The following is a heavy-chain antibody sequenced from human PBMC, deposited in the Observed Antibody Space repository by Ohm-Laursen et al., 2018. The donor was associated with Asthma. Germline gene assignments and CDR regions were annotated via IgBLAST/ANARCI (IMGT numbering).Heavy chain of an antibody. CDR1: GFNFGTYG. J-gene: IGHJ3*01. V-gene: IGHV3-30*18. Sequence: SLRLSCAASGFNFGTYGMHWVRQAPGKGPEWVAVISQDGSSEYYADSVKGRFTISRDNSKNTLYLQMSRLRTEDTAVYSCAKDFRDAFDVWGHGTMVTVSS. CDR3: AKDFRDAFDV. CDR2: ISQDGSSE.